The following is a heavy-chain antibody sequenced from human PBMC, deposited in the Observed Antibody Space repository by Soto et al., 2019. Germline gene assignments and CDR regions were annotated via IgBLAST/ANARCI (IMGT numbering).Heavy chain of an antibody. CDR3: ARIFRRGVLYY. J-gene: IGHJ4*02. CDR1: GFNVSNNY. Sequence: GGSLRLSCAASGFNVSNNYITWVRQAPGKGLGWGSVIYGGGDTYYTDSVRGRVTIPRDNSDNTRYLHMNRLRAEDTALYYCARIFRRGVLYYWGQGTLVTVSS. D-gene: IGHD3-10*01. CDR2: IYGGGDT. V-gene: IGHV3-53*01.